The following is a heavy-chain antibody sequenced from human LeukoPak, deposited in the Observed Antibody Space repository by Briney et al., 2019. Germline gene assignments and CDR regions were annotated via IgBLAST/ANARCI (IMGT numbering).Heavy chain of an antibody. CDR2: IKSKNDGATT. Sequence: GSLRLSCAASGSPFRNLWMTWVRQAPGKGLEWVGRIKSKNDGATTDYAAPVKGRFTISRDDSQNRVFLQMDSLRSDDTAIYYCTTSLYSYNDDWGQGTLVTVSS. D-gene: IGHD1-1*01. CDR1: GSPFRNLW. J-gene: IGHJ4*02. V-gene: IGHV3-15*01. CDR3: TTSLYSYNDD.